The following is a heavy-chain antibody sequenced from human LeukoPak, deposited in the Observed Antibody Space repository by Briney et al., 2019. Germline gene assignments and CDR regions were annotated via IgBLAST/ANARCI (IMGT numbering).Heavy chain of an antibody. Sequence: GGSLRLSCAASGFTISSNYMSWVRQAPGKGLEWVSVIYSGGSTYFAESLKGRFTISRDNSKNTLYLQLNSLRADDTAVYYCASKGAHSSGYYFYEYWGQGTLVTVSS. J-gene: IGHJ4*02. V-gene: IGHV3-53*01. CDR1: GFTISSNY. CDR2: IYSGGST. CDR3: ASKGAHSSGYYFYEY. D-gene: IGHD3-22*01.